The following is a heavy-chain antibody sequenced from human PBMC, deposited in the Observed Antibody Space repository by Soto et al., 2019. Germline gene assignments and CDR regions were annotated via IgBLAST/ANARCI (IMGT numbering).Heavy chain of an antibody. CDR2: INSDGSST. D-gene: IGHD4-17*01. J-gene: IGHJ6*03. CDR1: GFTFSSYW. V-gene: IGHV3-74*01. CDR3: AIAYGDYDYYYYMDV. Sequence: GGSLRLSCAASGFTFSSYWMHWVRQAPGKGLVWVSRINSDGSSTSYADSVKGRFTISRDNAKNTLYLQMNSLRAEDTAVYYCAIAYGDYDYYYYMDVWGKGTTVTVSS.